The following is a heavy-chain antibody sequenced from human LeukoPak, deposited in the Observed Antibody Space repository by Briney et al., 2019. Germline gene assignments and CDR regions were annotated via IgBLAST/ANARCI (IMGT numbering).Heavy chain of an antibody. J-gene: IGHJ6*03. D-gene: IGHD2-2*01. CDR3: ARRSIGYCSSTSCSLDYYYYMDV. CDR1: GGSLSGYY. V-gene: IGHV4-34*01. CDR2: ANHSGST. Sequence: SETLSLTCAVYGGSLSGYYWSWIRQPPGKGLEWIGEANHSGSTNYNPSLKSRVTISVDTSKNQFSLKLSSVTAADTAVYYCARRSIGYCSSTSCSLDYYYYMDVWGKGTTVTVSS.